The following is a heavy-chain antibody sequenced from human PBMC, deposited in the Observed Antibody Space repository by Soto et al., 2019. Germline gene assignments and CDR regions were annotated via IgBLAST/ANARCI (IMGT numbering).Heavy chain of an antibody. CDR2: ISGSGGST. CDR3: AKVKTAATHVFDY. V-gene: IGHV3-23*01. Sequence: EVQLLESGGGLVQPGGSLRLSCAASGFTFSSYAMSWVRQAPGKGLEWVSAISGSGGSTYYADSVKGRFTISRDNSKNTLYLQMNSLRAEDMAVYYCAKVKTAATHVFDYWGQGTLVTVSS. CDR1: GFTFSSYA. D-gene: IGHD6-13*01. J-gene: IGHJ4*02.